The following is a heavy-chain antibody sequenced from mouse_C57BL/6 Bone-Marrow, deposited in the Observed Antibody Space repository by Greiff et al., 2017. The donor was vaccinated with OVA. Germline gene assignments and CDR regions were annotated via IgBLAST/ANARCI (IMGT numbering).Heavy chain of an antibody. D-gene: IGHD4-1*01. V-gene: IGHV1-42*01. Sequence: EVQLQQSGPELVKPGASVKISCKASGYSFTGYYMNWVKQSPEKSLEWIGEINPSTGGTTYNQKFKAKATLTVDKSSSTAYMQLKSLTSEDSAVYYCARWTNWDQLDYWGQGTTLTVSS. J-gene: IGHJ2*01. CDR1: GYSFTGYY. CDR2: INPSTGGT. CDR3: ARWTNWDQLDY.